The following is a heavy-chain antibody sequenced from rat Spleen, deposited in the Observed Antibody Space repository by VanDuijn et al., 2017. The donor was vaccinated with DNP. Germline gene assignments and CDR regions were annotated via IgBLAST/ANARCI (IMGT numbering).Heavy chain of an antibody. Sequence: EVQLVESGGGLVQPGRSLKLSCAASGFTFSDYYMAWVRQAPTKGLEWVAYIGSDGYAPYYGDSVKGRFTVSRDNAKSSLYLQMDSLRSEDTATYYCARPSIYNNYFDYWGQGVMVTVSS. CDR3: ARPSIYNNYFDY. J-gene: IGHJ2*01. V-gene: IGHV5-20*01. CDR1: GFTFSDYY. D-gene: IGHD1-10*01. CDR2: IGSDGYAP.